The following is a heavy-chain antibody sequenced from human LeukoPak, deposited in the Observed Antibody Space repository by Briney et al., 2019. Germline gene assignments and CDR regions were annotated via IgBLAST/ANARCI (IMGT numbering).Heavy chain of an antibody. CDR3: ARSPDILTGYYYFDY. Sequence: ASVKVSCKASGYTFTSYGISWVRQAPGQGLEWMGWISAYNGDTNYAQKLQGRVTMTTDTSTSTAYMELSSLRSEDTAVYYCARSPDILTGYYYFDYWGQGTLVTVSS. J-gene: IGHJ4*02. D-gene: IGHD3-9*01. CDR2: ISAYNGDT. V-gene: IGHV1-18*01. CDR1: GYTFTSYG.